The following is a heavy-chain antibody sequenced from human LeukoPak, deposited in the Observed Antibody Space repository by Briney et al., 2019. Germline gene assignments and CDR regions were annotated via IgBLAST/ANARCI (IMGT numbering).Heavy chain of an antibody. CDR3: ARGLSSWYIMDY. J-gene: IGHJ4*02. CDR1: GYTFTSYD. V-gene: IGHV1-8*01. D-gene: IGHD6-13*01. CDR2: MNPNSGNT. Sequence: ASVKVSCKASGYTFTSYDINWVRQATGQGLEWMGWMNPNSGNTGYAQKFQGRVTMTRNTSISTAYKELSSLRSEDTAVYYCARGLSSWYIMDYWGQGTLVTVSS.